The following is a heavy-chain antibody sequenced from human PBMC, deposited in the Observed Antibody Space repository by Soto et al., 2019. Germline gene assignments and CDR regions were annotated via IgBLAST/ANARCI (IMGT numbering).Heavy chain of an antibody. Sequence: PSETLSLTCTVSGGSISSSSYYWCWIRHPPGKGLEWIGSIYYSGSTYYNPSLKSRVTISVDTSKNQFSLKLSSVTAADTAVYYCARHPDISGSGSHYYFDYWGQGTLVTVSS. CDR1: GGSISSSSYY. CDR2: IYYSGST. V-gene: IGHV4-39*01. CDR3: ARHPDISGSGSHYYFDY. J-gene: IGHJ4*02. D-gene: IGHD3-10*01.